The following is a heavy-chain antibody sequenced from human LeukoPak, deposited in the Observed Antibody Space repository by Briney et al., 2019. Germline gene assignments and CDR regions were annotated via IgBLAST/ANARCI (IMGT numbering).Heavy chain of an antibody. J-gene: IGHJ6*03. CDR3: ARMTAAYMDV. Sequence: PGGSLRLSCAASGFTFSSYEMNWVRQAPGKGLEWVSYISSSGSTIYYADSVKGRFTISRDNAKNSLYLQMNSLRAEDTAVYYCARMTAAYMDVWGKGTTVTISS. CDR2: ISSSGSTI. D-gene: IGHD6-25*01. V-gene: IGHV3-48*03. CDR1: GFTFSSYE.